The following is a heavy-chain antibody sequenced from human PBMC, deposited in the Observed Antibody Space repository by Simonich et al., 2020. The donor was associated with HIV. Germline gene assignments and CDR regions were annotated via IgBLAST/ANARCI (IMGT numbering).Heavy chain of an antibody. V-gene: IGHV3-74*01. J-gene: IGHJ4*02. CDR2: VHSDGITT. Sequence: EYGGGLVQPGGSLTLSCAASGFTFSGYWMHWLRQAPGKGLVLVSRVHSDGITTTYADSVKGRFTISRDNAKNTLYLQMNSLRAEDTAVYFCARGETSSSWSTFDYWGQGTLVTVSS. D-gene: IGHD6-13*01. CDR3: ARGETSSSWSTFDY. CDR1: GFTFSGYW.